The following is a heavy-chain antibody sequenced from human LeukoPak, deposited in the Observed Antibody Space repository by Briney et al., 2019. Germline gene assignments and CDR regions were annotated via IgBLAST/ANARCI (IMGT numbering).Heavy chain of an antibody. CDR3: ARGIVVVVAATGGMDV. V-gene: IGHV3-21*01. Sequence: GGSLRLSCAASGFTFSSYSMNWVRQAPGKGLEWVSSISGSNSYIYYADSVKGRFTISRDNAKNSLYLQMNSLRAEDTAVYHCARGIVVVVAATGGMDVWGQGTMVTVSS. CDR2: ISGSNSYI. J-gene: IGHJ6*02. CDR1: GFTFSSYS. D-gene: IGHD2-15*01.